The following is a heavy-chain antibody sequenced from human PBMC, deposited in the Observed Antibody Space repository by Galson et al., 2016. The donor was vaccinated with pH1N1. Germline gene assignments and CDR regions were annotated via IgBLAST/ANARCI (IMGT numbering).Heavy chain of an antibody. CDR3: VRDLGRLRDF. V-gene: IGHV1-46*01. Sequence: SVKVSCKASGYTFTSYYIHWVRQAPEQGLEWMGVIDPSGGGTTYSQKFQSRVTMTRDTSTNTVYMELSSLRSEDTAVYYCVRDLGRLRDFWGQGTLVTVSS. CDR1: GYTFTSYY. D-gene: IGHD1-26*01. J-gene: IGHJ4*02. CDR2: IDPSGGGT.